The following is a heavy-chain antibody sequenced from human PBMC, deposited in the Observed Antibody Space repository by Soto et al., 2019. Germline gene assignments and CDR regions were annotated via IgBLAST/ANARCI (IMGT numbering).Heavy chain of an antibody. CDR3: AALITGSAGPDC. J-gene: IGHJ4*02. D-gene: IGHD1-20*01. Sequence: GGSLRLSCAASGFTFSSYAMSWVRQAPGKGLEWVSAISGSGGSTDYAASVKGRFTISRDDSKNSLYLQMNSLKSEDTAVYYCAALITGSAGPDCWGQGTLVTVSS. CDR2: ISGSGGST. CDR1: GFTFSSYA. V-gene: IGHV3-23*01.